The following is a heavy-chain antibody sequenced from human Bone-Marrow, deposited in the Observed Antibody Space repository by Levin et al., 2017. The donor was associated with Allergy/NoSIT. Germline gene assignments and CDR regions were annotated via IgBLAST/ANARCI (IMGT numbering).Heavy chain of an antibody. V-gene: IGHV3-30*04. CDR1: EFIFSRYP. CDR2: MSNDGNFK. Sequence: SCAASEFIFSRYPMHWVRQAPGKGLEWVAVMSNDGNFKSYADSVKGRFTISRDNSEDTLYLQMNSLRPEDTGVYFCTRGAGSYPWAVFDHWGQGTLVTVSS. J-gene: IGHJ4*02. D-gene: IGHD3-10*01. CDR3: TRGAGSYPWAVFDH.